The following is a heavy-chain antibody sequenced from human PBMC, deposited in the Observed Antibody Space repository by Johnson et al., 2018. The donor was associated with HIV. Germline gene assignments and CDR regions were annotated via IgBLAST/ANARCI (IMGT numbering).Heavy chain of an antibody. D-gene: IGHD2-21*01. CDR2: ISGSGGST. CDR3: AKSIVVVLAGNNDDAFDI. CDR1: GFTFSSYA. J-gene: IGHJ3*02. Sequence: VQLVESGGGLVQPGGSLRLSCAASGFTFSSYAMSWVRQAPGKGLEWVSAISGSGGSTYYADSVKGRFTISRDNSKNTLYLQMNSLRAEDTAVYYCAKSIVVVLAGNNDDAFDIWGQGTMVTVSS. V-gene: IGHV3-23*04.